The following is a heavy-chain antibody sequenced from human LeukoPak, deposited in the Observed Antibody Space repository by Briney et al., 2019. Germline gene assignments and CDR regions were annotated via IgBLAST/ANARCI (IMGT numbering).Heavy chain of an antibody. D-gene: IGHD1-26*01. CDR1: GGSISSSSYY. CDR2: IYYSGST. CDR3: ARDYYVAD. V-gene: IGHV4-39*07. Sequence: SETLSLTCTVSGGSISSSSYYWGWIRQPPGKGLEWIASIYYSGSTYYNPSLKSRVTISVDTSKNQFSLKVTSVTAADTAVYYCARDYYVADWGQGTLVTVSS. J-gene: IGHJ4*02.